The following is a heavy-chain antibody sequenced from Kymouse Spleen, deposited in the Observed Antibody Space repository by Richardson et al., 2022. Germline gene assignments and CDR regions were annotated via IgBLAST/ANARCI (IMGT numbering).Heavy chain of an antibody. CDR1: GFTFSSYS. CDR2: ISSSSSTI. Sequence: EVQLVESGGGLVQPGGSLRLSCAASGFTFSSYSMNWVRQAPGKGLEWVSYISSSSSTIYYADSVKGRFTISRDNAKNSLYLQMNSLRDEDTAVYYCARDQDPLTSYYYYYGMDVWGQGTTVTVSS. CDR3: ARDQDPLTSYYYYYGMDV. D-gene: IGHD2-2*02. V-gene: IGHV3-48*02. J-gene: IGHJ6*02.